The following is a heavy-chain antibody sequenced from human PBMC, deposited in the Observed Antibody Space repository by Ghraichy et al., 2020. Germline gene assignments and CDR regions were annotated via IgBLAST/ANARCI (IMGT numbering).Heavy chain of an antibody. V-gene: IGHV6-1*01. CDR2: TYYRSKWYN. CDR3: VRDSGWSSWFDP. J-gene: IGHJ5*02. Sequence: SQTLSLTCAISGDSVSTNSAAWNWIRQSPSRGLEWLGRTYYRSKWYNDYALSVKRRITINPDTSKNQFSLHLNSVTPEDTAVYYCVRDSGWSSWFDPWGQGTLVTVSS. D-gene: IGHD6-19*01. CDR1: GDSVSTNSAA.